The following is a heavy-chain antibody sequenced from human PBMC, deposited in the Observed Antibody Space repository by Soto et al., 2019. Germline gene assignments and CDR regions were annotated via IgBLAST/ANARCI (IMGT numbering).Heavy chain of an antibody. CDR3: ARHVAHGFTFDL. V-gene: IGHV4-59*08. J-gene: IGHJ2*01. Sequence: QVQLQESGPGLVKPSETLSLTCTVSGGSINGYYWCWIRQPPGKGLEWIGYIYYSGSTIYNPSLKSRVTISVDTSKNQFSLKLSSVTAADTAVHYCARHVAHGFTFDLWGRGTLVTVSS. D-gene: IGHD2-21*01. CDR1: GGSINGYY. CDR2: IYYSGST.